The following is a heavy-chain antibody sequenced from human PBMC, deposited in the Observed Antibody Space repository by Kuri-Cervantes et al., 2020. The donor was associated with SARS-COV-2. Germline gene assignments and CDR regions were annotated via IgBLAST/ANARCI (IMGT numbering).Heavy chain of an antibody. J-gene: IGHJ4*02. CDR2: IKPDGSEK. V-gene: IGHV3-7*03. D-gene: IGHD2-2*01. Sequence: GDSLKISCAASGFTFRSYWMSWVRQAPGKGLEWVANIKPDGSEKNYVDSVKGRFTISRDNAKNSLYLQMNSLRAEDMALYYCARAYCSSTSCFKYFDYWGQGTLVTVSS. CDR1: GFTFRSYW. CDR3: ARAYCSSTSCFKYFDY.